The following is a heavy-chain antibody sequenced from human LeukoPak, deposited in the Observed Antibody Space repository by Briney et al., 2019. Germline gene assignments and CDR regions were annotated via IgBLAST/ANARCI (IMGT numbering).Heavy chain of an antibody. D-gene: IGHD3-22*01. CDR1: GGTISSYY. V-gene: IGHV4-59*01. Sequence: SETLSLTCTVSGGTISSYYRIWIRQPPGKGLEWIGYIYFSGSTSYNPSLKSRVTISVDTAKNQFSLKLSSVTAADTAVYYCARHESSGYYFDHRGQGTLVTVSS. J-gene: IGHJ4*02. CDR2: IYFSGST. CDR3: ARHESSGYYFDH.